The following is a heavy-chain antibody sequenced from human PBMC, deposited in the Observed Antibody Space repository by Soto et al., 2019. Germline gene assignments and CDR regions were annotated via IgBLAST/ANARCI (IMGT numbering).Heavy chain of an antibody. CDR1: GGTFSSYT. Sequence: QVQLVQSGAEVKKPGSSVKVSCKASGGTFSSYTISWVRQAPGQGLEWMGRIIPILGIANYAQKFQGRVTITADKSTSTAYMELSSLRSEDTAVYYCASNGCSGGSCYYYYYYMDVWGKGTTVTVSS. D-gene: IGHD2-15*01. CDR2: IIPILGIA. V-gene: IGHV1-69*02. J-gene: IGHJ6*03. CDR3: ASNGCSGGSCYYYYYYMDV.